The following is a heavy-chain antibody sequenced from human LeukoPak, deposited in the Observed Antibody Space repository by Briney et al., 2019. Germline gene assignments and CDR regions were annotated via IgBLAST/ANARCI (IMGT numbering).Heavy chain of an antibody. Sequence: PSQTLSLTCAISGDSVSNKDAAWNWIRESPSRGLEWLGRTFYRSKWYNDYEVSVKGRIIVSADTSKNQFSLHLNSVTPDDTAVYYCGRTVGYFDYWGQGILVTVSS. CDR3: GRTVGYFDY. CDR2: TFYRSKWYN. V-gene: IGHV6-1*01. D-gene: IGHD2-15*01. J-gene: IGHJ4*02. CDR1: GDSVSNKDAA.